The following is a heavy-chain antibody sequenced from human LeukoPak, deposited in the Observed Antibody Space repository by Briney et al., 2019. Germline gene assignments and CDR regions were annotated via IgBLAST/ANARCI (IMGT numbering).Heavy chain of an antibody. D-gene: IGHD3-10*01. J-gene: IGHJ4*02. CDR2: VKSKSAGETT. V-gene: IGHV3-15*01. Sequence: GGSLRLSCAASGLSISNDWMSWVRQAPGKGLEWVARVKSKSAGETTDYAAPVKGRFTISRDDSKNTLYLQMNSLKTEDTAVYYCTLIQGWGSGSYYRDFWGQGTLVTVFS. CDR1: GLSISNDW. CDR3: TLIQGWGSGSYYRDF.